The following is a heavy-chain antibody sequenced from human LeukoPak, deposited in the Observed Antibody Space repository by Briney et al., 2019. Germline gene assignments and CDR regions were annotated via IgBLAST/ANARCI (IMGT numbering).Heavy chain of an antibody. J-gene: IGHJ4*02. D-gene: IGHD3-3*01. CDR1: GYTLTELS. V-gene: IGHV1-24*01. Sequence: ASVTVSCKVSGYTLTELSMHWVRQAPGKGLEWMGGFDPEDGETIYAQKFQGRVTMTEDTSTGTAYMELSSLRSEDTAVYYCATDHHYTIFGDLGYWGQGTLVTVSS. CDR3: ATDHHYTIFGDLGY. CDR2: FDPEDGET.